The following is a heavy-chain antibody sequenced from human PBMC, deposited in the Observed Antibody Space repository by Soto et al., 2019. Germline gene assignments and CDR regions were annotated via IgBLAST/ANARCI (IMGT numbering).Heavy chain of an antibody. CDR3: ERVNVTLDL. CDR1: GGSINTYNLF. V-gene: IGHV4-39*01. D-gene: IGHD3-9*01. CDR2: IHYGGNA. Sequence: SETLSLTCTVSGGSINTYNLFWAWVRQPPGKGLEWIASIHYGGNAYYSPSLTTRATISRDTSKNRVSLELRSVTAADTAVYYRERVNVTLDLRGLGTLVTVSS. J-gene: IGHJ4*02.